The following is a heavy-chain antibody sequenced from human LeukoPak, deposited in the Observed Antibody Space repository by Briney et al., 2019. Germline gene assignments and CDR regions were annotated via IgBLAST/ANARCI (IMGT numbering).Heavy chain of an antibody. D-gene: IGHD6-13*01. CDR1: GYTFTGYY. CDR3: ARIYRSSWFDY. J-gene: IGHJ4*02. CDR2: INPNRGGT. Sequence: EASVKVSCKASGYTFTGYYIHWVRQAPGQGGEGMGWINPNRGGTNYAQKLQGRVTITRDTSSNTAYMELSRLRSDDTAVYYCARIYRSSWFDYWGPGTLVTVSS. V-gene: IGHV1-2*02.